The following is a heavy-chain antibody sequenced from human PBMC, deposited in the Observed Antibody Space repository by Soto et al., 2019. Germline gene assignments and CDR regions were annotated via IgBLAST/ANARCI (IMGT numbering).Heavy chain of an antibody. J-gene: IGHJ4*02. V-gene: IGHV4-61*01. Sequence: SETLSLTCTVSGGSVSSGSFYWSWIRQPPGKALEWIGFIYNNRSFNYNPSLKSRVTMSVDTSKHQFSLKLSSVTAADTAVYYCPRVPLDYSNSHYFDFWGQGALVTVSS. CDR1: GGSVSSGSFY. CDR3: PRVPLDYSNSHYFDF. D-gene: IGHD6-6*01. CDR2: IYNNRSF.